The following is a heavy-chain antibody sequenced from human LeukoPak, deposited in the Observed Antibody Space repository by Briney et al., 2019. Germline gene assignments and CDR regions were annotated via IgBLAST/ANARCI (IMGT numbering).Heavy chain of an antibody. Sequence: GRSLRLSCAASGFTFTTYGVHWVRQAPGKGLEWVAVLSYDGSNKYYADSVKGRFTISRDNSKNTLYLQMFSLRAEDTAVYYCARETGGNLDYWGQGTLVTVSS. CDR1: GFTFTTYG. D-gene: IGHD4-23*01. CDR3: ARETGGNLDY. J-gene: IGHJ4*02. V-gene: IGHV3-30*03. CDR2: LSYDGSNK.